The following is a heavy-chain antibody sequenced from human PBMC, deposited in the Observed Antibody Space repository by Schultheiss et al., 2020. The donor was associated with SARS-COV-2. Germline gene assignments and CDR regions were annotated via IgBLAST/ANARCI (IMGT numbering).Heavy chain of an antibody. J-gene: IGHJ6*02. CDR3: AKDNSNSGYVDYYYYGMDV. CDR1: GFTFSSYA. D-gene: IGHD5-12*01. CDR2: ISESGGST. V-gene: IGHV3-23*01. Sequence: GGSLRLSCAASGFTFSSYAMHWVRQAPGKGPEWVSGISESGGSTYYADSVKGRFTISRDNSKNTLYLQMNSLRAEDTAVYYCAKDNSNSGYVDYYYYGMDVWGQGTTVTVSS.